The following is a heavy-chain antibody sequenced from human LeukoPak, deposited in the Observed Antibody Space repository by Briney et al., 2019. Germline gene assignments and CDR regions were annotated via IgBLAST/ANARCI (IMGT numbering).Heavy chain of an antibody. D-gene: IGHD3-10*01. CDR2: IYHSGST. Sequence: SETLSLTCTVSGYSISSGYYWGWIRQPPGKGLEWFGSIYHSGSTYYNPSLKSRVTISVDTSKNQFSLKLSSVTAADTAVYYCARAPDYYGSGSYSNHDAFDIWAKGQWSPSLQ. CDR3: ARAPDYYGSGSYSNHDAFDI. CDR1: GYSISSGYY. J-gene: IGHJ3*02. V-gene: IGHV4-38-2*02.